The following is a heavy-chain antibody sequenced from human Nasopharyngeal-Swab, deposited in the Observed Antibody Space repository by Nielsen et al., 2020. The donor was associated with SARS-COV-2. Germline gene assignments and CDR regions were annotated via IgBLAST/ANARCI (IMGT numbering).Heavy chain of an antibody. J-gene: IGHJ5*02. CDR3: AKEGATGWFDP. CDR1: GVSITSQY. Sequence: SETLSLTCTVSGVSITSQYWSWIRQPPGKGLEWIGYISHNSGTSYNPSLKSRVTMFMDTSKNQFSLRLTPVTAADTAVYYCAKEGATGWFDPWGQGTLVTVSS. V-gene: IGHV4-59*11. CDR2: ISHNSGT.